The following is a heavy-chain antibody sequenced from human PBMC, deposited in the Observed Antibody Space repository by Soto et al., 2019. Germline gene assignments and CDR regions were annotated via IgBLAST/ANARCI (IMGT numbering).Heavy chain of an antibody. CDR3: ARGKGSSGGYFDY. J-gene: IGHJ4*02. CDR1: GGSVSSESYF. CDR2: FYNSGNT. D-gene: IGHD3-22*01. Sequence: SETLSLTCTVSGGSVSSESYFWSWIRQPPGKGLEWIGYFYNSGNTNYNPSLKSRVTISVDTSKNQFSLKLSSVAAADTAVYYCARGKGSSGGYFDYWGQGALVTVSS. V-gene: IGHV4-61*01.